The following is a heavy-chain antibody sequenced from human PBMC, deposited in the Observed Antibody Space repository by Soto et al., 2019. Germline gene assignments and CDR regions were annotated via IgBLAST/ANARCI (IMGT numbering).Heavy chain of an antibody. CDR2: IRGDGGQT. CDR1: GFTFSSYG. V-gene: IGHV3-23*01. J-gene: IGHJ4*02. D-gene: IGHD3-9*01. Sequence: PGGSLRLSCTASGFTFSSYGMGWVRQAPGKGLQWVSTIRGDGGQTHYTDSVKCRFSISRDNSKNTVYLQMDSLRAEDTAMYFCARDVGLDSDDFFAYWGQGTQVTVSS. CDR3: ARDVGLDSDDFFAY.